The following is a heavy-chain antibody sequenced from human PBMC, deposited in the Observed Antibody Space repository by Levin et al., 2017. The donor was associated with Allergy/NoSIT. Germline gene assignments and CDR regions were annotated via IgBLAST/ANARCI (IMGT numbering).Heavy chain of an antibody. Sequence: GGSLRLSCAASGFTFSSYGMHWVRQAPGKGLEWVAVIWYDGSNKYYADSVKGRFTISRDNSKNTLYLQMNSLRAEDTAVYYCARVLSGSSGWYYFDYWGQGTLVTVSS. V-gene: IGHV3-33*01. D-gene: IGHD6-19*01. J-gene: IGHJ4*02. CDR2: IWYDGSNK. CDR1: GFTFSSYG. CDR3: ARVLSGSSGWYYFDY.